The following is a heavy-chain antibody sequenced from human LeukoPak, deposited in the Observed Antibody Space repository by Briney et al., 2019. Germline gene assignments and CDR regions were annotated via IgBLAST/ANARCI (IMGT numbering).Heavy chain of an antibody. CDR3: TRGPLSGSSRDY. J-gene: IGHJ4*02. CDR2: MNPDTGDT. Sequence: ASVKVSCKASGYTFTGYDINWVRQATGQGLEWMGWMNPDTGDTGYAQNFQGRVSMTRDTSIDTAYMELSGLTSEDTAVYFCTRGPLSGSSRDYWGQGTLVTVSS. D-gene: IGHD1-26*01. CDR1: GYTFTGYD. V-gene: IGHV1-8*02.